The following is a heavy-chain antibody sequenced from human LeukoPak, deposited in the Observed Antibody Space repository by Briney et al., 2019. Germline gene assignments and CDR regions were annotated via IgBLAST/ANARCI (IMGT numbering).Heavy chain of an antibody. Sequence: SETLSLTCTVSGDSVSIYYWSWVRQPPGKGLEWIGYIYYRGNTNYNPSLKSRVTIAVDTSKNQFSLKVSSLTAADTAVYYCARAGNNWSFDYWGQGTLVTVSS. D-gene: IGHD1-1*01. CDR3: ARAGNNWSFDY. CDR1: GDSVSIYY. CDR2: IYYRGNT. J-gene: IGHJ4*02. V-gene: IGHV4-59*02.